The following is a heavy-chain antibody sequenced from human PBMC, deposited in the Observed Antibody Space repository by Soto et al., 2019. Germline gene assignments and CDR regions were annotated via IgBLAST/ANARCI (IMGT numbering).Heavy chain of an antibody. CDR2: MYYSGSP. J-gene: IGHJ4*02. CDR3: ARGNYGDPYYFDS. Sequence: QVQLQESGPGLVKPSQTLSLTCAVSGGSLNSGGYYWSWIRQRPGKGLEWIGYMYYSGSPYYNPSLRSRLTMSVDTSKNHFSLKLSSVTAADTAVYYCARGNYGDPYYFDSWGQGILVTVSS. D-gene: IGHD4-17*01. V-gene: IGHV4-31*11. CDR1: GGSLNSGGYY.